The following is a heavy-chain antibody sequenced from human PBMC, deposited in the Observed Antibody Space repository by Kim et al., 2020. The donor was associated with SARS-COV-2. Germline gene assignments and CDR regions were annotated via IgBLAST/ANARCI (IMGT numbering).Heavy chain of an antibody. D-gene: IGHD3-3*01. V-gene: IGHV3-30*18. CDR2: ISYDGSNK. J-gene: IGHJ6*02. Sequence: GGSLRLSCAASGFTFSSYGMHWVRQAPGKGLEWVAVISYDGSNKYYADSVKGRFTISRDNSKNTLYLQMNSLRAEDTAVYYCAKNYDFWSGYYPVYYYGMDVWGQGTTVTVSS. CDR3: AKNYDFWSGYYPVYYYGMDV. CDR1: GFTFSSYG.